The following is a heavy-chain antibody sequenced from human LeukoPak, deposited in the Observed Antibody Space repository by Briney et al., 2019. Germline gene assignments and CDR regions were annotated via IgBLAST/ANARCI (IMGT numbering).Heavy chain of an antibody. D-gene: IGHD5-18*01. Sequence: ASVKVSCKASGYTFTGYYMHWVRQAPGQGLEWMGWMNPNSGNTGYAQKFQGRVTMTRNTSISTAYMELSSLRSEDTAVYYCATRGGGAMVTGVDYWGQGTLVTVSS. CDR3: ATRGGGAMVTGVDY. V-gene: IGHV1-8*02. CDR1: GYTFTGYY. J-gene: IGHJ4*02. CDR2: MNPNSGNT.